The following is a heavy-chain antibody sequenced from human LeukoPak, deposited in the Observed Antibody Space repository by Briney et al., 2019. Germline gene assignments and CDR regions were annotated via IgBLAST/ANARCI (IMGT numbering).Heavy chain of an antibody. CDR2: IYTSGSI. J-gene: IGHJ6*04. D-gene: IGHD3-22*01. CDR1: VDSITIGSYY. V-gene: IGHV4-61*02. Sequence: SETLSLTCTVSVDSITIGSYYWSWIRQPAGKGLEWIGRIYTSGSINYNPSLKSRVTISVDTSKNQFSLKLSSVTAADTAVYYCASGPYYYDSSGIEMDVWGKGTTVTISS. CDR3: ASGPYYYDSSGIEMDV.